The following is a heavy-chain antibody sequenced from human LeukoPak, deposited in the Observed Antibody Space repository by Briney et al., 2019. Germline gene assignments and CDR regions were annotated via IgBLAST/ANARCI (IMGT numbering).Heavy chain of an antibody. V-gene: IGHV3-21*01. CDR1: GFTFSSYS. CDR2: ISSSSSYI. Sequence: GGSLRLSCAAPGFTFSSYSMNWVRQAPGKGLEWVSSISSSSSYIYYADSVKGRFTISRDNAKNSLYLQMNSLRAEDTAVYYCARGSSPTRGYFDYWGQGTLVTVSS. D-gene: IGHD2-2*01. CDR3: ARGSSPTRGYFDY. J-gene: IGHJ4*02.